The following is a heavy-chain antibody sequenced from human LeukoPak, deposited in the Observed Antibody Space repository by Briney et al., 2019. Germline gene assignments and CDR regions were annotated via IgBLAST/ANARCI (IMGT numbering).Heavy chain of an antibody. CDR1: EFTVSSNY. CDR3: ASGVNIVATIVDY. D-gene: IGHD5-12*01. J-gene: IGHJ4*02. V-gene: IGHV3-53*01. Sequence: TGGSLRPSCAASEFTVSSNYMSWVRQAPGKGLEWGSVIYSGGSTYYADSVKGRFTISRDNSKNTLCLQMNSLRAEDTAVYYCASGVNIVATIVDYWGQGTLVTVSS. CDR2: IYSGGST.